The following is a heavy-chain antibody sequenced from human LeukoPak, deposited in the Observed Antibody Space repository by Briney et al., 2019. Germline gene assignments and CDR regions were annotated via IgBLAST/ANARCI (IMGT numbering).Heavy chain of an antibody. CDR1: GGTFSGYY. CDR3: ARVRDGYNSGLVEYWYFDL. Sequence: SETLSLTCAVYGGTFSGYYWSWIRQPPGKGLEWIGEINHSGSTNYNPSLKSRVTISVDTSKNQFSLKLSSVTAADTAVYYCARVRDGYNSGLVEYWYFDLWGRGTLVTVSS. V-gene: IGHV4-34*01. CDR2: INHSGST. D-gene: IGHD5-24*01. J-gene: IGHJ2*01.